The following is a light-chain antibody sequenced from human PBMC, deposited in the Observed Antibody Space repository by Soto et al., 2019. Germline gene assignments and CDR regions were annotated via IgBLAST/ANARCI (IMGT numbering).Light chain of an antibody. J-gene: IGKJ5*01. CDR2: DAS. Sequence: IQLTQSPASLSASVGERVTITCRASQDIRGALAWYQQSPGEAPQLLIYDASTLESGVPSRFSGSSSGTHFTLTISSLQPEDFATYYCQQFHSYPITFGQGTRLEIK. V-gene: IGKV1-13*02. CDR3: QQFHSYPIT. CDR1: QDIRGA.